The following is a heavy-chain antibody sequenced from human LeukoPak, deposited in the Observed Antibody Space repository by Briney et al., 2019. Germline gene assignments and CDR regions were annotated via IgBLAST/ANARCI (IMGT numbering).Heavy chain of an antibody. CDR3: TSFTISSGLP. Sequence: KAGGSLRLSCAAAGFTFKSAWMNWVRQAPGKGLEWVGRIKSKTDGGTTDYAAPVKGRFSISRDDSTNTLYLHINSLQAEDTAVYYCTSFTISSGLPWGQGTLVTVSS. D-gene: IGHD6-6*01. J-gene: IGHJ4*02. V-gene: IGHV3-15*07. CDR1: GFTFKSAW. CDR2: IKSKTDGGTT.